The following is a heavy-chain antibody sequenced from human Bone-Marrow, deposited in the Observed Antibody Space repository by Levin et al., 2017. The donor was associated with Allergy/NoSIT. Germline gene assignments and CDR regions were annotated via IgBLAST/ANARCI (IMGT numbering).Heavy chain of an antibody. J-gene: IGHJ3*02. CDR3: ARDRHIVVVTASLGVAFDI. D-gene: IGHD2-21*02. CDR2: INSDGSST. V-gene: IGHV3-74*01. CDR1: GFTFSSYW. Sequence: GESLKISCAASGFTFSSYWMHWVRQAPGKGLVWVSRINSDGSSTSYADSVKGRFTISRDNAKNTLYLQMNSLRAEDTAVYYCARDRHIVVVTASLGVAFDIWGQGTMVTVSS.